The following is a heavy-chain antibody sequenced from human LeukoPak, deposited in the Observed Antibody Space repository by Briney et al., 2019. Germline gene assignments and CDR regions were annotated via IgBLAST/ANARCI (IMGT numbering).Heavy chain of an antibody. CDR2: ISSSSSYI. V-gene: IGHV3-21*01. CDR3: ARDEYYYDSRPWYFDL. Sequence: GGSLRLSCAASGFTFSNYAMNWVRQAPGKGLEWVSSISSSSSYIYYADSVKGRFTISRDNAKNSLYLQMNSLRAEDTAVYYCARDEYYYDSRPWYFDLWGRGTLVTVSS. CDR1: GFTFSNYA. J-gene: IGHJ2*01. D-gene: IGHD3-22*01.